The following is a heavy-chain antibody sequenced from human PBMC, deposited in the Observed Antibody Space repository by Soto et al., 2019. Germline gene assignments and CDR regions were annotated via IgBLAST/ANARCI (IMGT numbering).Heavy chain of an antibody. Sequence: QVQLVQSGTEVKKPGASVKVSCKASGYTFTSYGIIWVRQAPGQGLEWMGWISPYDDNTNYAQNLQGRVTMTTDTSPRTAYMELRSLRSDDTAVYYCARGGYYDSSGSRNYHYYGMDAWGQGTTVTVS. V-gene: IGHV1-18*01. CDR1: GYTFTSYG. CDR3: ARGGYYDSSGSRNYHYYGMDA. J-gene: IGHJ6*02. CDR2: ISPYDDNT. D-gene: IGHD3-22*01.